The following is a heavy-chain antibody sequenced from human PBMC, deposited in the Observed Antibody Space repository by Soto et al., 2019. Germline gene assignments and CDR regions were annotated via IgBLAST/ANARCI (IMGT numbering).Heavy chain of an antibody. CDR1: GFTVSGYS. D-gene: IGHD3-10*01. J-gene: IGHJ4*02. CDR3: AKKVNSGSGSQYFDY. Sequence: LILSCVASGFTVSGYSIGWVRHAPVKLLEWVSGFRAGGDDGTTYYADSVKGRFTISRDNSKNTLFLQMNSLRAEDTAIYYCAKKVNSGSGSQYFDYFGQGTLVTVSS. CDR2: FRAGGDDGTT. V-gene: IGHV3-23*01.